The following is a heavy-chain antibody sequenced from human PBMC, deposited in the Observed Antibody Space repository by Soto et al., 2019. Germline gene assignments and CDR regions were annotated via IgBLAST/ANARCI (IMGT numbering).Heavy chain of an antibody. CDR1: GFTFSSYG. V-gene: IGHV3-30*18. CDR3: AKTMEGYCSGGSCFGFYYYYGMDV. D-gene: IGHD2-15*01. CDR2: ISYDGSNK. J-gene: IGHJ6*02. Sequence: QVQLVESGGGVVQPGRSLRLSCAASGFTFSSYGMHWVRQAPGKGLEWVAVISYDGSNKYYADSVKGRFTISRDNSKNTLYLQVNSLRAEDTAVYYCAKTMEGYCSGGSCFGFYYYYGMDVWGQGTTVTVSS.